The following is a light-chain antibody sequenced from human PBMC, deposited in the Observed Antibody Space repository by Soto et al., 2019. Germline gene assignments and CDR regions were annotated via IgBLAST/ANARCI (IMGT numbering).Light chain of an antibody. CDR3: SSYTRDRLVV. CDR1: SIDVGGYNY. J-gene: IGLJ2*01. Sequence: QSVLTQPASVSVSPGESITISCSGTSIDVGGYNYVSWYQQHPGKAPRFLIFEVSNRPSGVSDRFSGSKSGNTASLTISGLRAEDDVDYYCSSYTRDRLVVFXGGPKVTV. V-gene: IGLV2-14*01. CDR2: EVS.